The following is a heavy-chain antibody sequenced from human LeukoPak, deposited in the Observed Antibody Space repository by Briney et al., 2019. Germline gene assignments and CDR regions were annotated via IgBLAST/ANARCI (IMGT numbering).Heavy chain of an antibody. Sequence: KPSETLSLTCTVSGGSISSYYWSWIRQPPGKGLEWIGYIYYSGSTNYNPSLKSRVTISVDTSKNQFSLKLSSVTAADTAVYYCARVDYHYYGMDVWGQGTTVTVSS. D-gene: IGHD2-2*03. CDR3: ARVDYHYYGMDV. CDR2: IYYSGST. V-gene: IGHV4-59*01. J-gene: IGHJ6*02. CDR1: GGSISSYY.